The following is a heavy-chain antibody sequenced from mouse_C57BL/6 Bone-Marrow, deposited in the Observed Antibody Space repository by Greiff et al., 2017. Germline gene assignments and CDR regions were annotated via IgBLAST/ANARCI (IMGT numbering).Heavy chain of an antibody. V-gene: IGHV1-22*01. Sequence: VQLQQSGPELVKPGASVKMSCKASGYTFTDYNMHWVKQSHGKSLEWIGYINPNNGGTSYNQKFKGKDTLTVNKSSSTAYMELRSLTSEDSAVYYCARGGYYGSPFAYWGQGALVTVSA. J-gene: IGHJ3*01. CDR1: GYTFTDYN. D-gene: IGHD1-1*01. CDR3: ARGGYYGSPFAY. CDR2: INPNNGGT.